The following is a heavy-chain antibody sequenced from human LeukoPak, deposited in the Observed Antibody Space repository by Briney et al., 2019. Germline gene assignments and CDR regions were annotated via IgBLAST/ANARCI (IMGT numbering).Heavy chain of an antibody. V-gene: IGHV1-69*05. CDR2: IIPIFGTA. CDR3: ARVTKPEYYYDSSGYYFDY. CDR1: GGTFSSYA. Sequence: SVKVSCKASGGTFSSYAISWVRQAPGQGLEWMGGIIPIFGTANYAQKLQGRVTMTTDTSTSTAYMELRSLRSDDTAVYYCARVTKPEYYYDSSGYYFDYWGQGTLVTVSS. J-gene: IGHJ4*02. D-gene: IGHD3-22*01.